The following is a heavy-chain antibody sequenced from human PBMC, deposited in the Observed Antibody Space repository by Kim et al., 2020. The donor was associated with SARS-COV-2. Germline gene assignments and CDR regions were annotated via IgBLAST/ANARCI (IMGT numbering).Heavy chain of an antibody. Sequence: GGSLRLSCAASGFTVSRNYMSWVRQAPGKGLEWVSVIYSGGSTYYADSVKGRFTISRDNSNNTLYLQMNSLRAEDTAVYYCARGLVGSSGGYGMDGWGQGPTVTVPS. CDR1: GFTVSRNY. CDR3: ARGLVGSSGGYGMDG. J-gene: IGHJ6*02. D-gene: IGHD6-13*01. V-gene: IGHV3-53*01. CDR2: IYSGGST.